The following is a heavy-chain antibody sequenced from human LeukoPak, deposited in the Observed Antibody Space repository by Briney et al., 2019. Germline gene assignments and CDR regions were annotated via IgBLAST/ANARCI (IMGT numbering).Heavy chain of an antibody. D-gene: IGHD6-13*01. V-gene: IGHV3-23*01. CDR1: GFTFSSYA. CDR3: AKDRYSSSPYYCDL. CDR2: ISGSGGST. Sequence: GGSLRLSCAASGFTFSSYAMSWVRQAPGEGLEWVSGISGSGGSTFYADSVKGRFTISRDNSKNTVYLQMNSLRGEETAVYYCAKDRYSSSPYYCDLWRQRPLVTV. J-gene: IGHJ4*02.